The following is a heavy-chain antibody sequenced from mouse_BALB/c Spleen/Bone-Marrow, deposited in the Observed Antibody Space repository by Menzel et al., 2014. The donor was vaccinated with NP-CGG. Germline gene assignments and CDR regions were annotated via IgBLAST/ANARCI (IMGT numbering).Heavy chain of an antibody. CDR3: ARGGDWFFDV. CDR1: GYSITSGYY. Sequence: EVQLQESGPGLVKPSQSLSLTCSVSGYSITSGYYWNRIRQFPGNKLEWMDYISYDGSNNYNPSLKNRISITRDTSKHQFFLRLNSVTTEDTATYYCARGGDWFFDVWGAGTTVTVSS. V-gene: IGHV3-6*02. J-gene: IGHJ1*01. CDR2: ISYDGSN.